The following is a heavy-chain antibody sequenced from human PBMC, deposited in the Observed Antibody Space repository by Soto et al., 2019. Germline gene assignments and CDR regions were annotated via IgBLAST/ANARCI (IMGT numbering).Heavy chain of an antibody. Sequence: EVQLLESGGGLVQPGGSLRLSCAASGFTFSSYAMSWVRQAPGKGLEWVSAISGSGGSTYYADSVKGRFTISRDNSKNTPYLQMNSRRAEDTAVYYCAKDLGIAAAGPYYFDYWGQGTLVTVSS. CDR1: GFTFSSYA. J-gene: IGHJ4*02. V-gene: IGHV3-23*01. CDR2: ISGSGGST. D-gene: IGHD6-13*01. CDR3: AKDLGIAAAGPYYFDY.